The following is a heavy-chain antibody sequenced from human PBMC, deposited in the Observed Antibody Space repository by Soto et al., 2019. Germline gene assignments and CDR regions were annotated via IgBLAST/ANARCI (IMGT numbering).Heavy chain of an antibody. D-gene: IGHD3-10*01. V-gene: IGHV1-18*01. CDR2: IISYNGTT. CDR3: AREGEGYTVSGSYYVTEY. Sequence: QVQLVQSGVEVKKPGASVKVSCKASGYTFADYGISWVRQAPGQGLEWMGWIISYNGTTNYAQKMQGRVTMTTDTSTSTADMELQSLTSDATAVYYCAREGEGYTVSGSYYVTEYWGQGSLVTVSS. CDR1: GYTFADYG. J-gene: IGHJ4*02.